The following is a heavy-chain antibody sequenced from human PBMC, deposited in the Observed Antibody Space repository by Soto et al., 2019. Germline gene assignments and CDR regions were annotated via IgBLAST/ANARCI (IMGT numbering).Heavy chain of an antibody. CDR1: GGSVSSGSYY. CDR3: AREGTDYDSSGYYFLYFDY. J-gene: IGHJ4*02. V-gene: IGHV4-61*01. Sequence: PSETLSLTCTVSGGSVSSGSYYWSWVRQPPGKGLEWIGYIYYSGSTNYNPSLKSRVTISVDTSKNQFSLKLSSVTAADTAVYYCAREGTDYDSSGYYFLYFDYWGQGTLVTVSS. D-gene: IGHD3-22*01. CDR2: IYYSGST.